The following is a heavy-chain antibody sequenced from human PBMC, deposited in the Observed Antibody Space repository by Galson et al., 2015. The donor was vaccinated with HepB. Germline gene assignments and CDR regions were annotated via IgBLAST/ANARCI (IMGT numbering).Heavy chain of an antibody. Sequence: SLRLSCAASGFTFSGSAMHWVRQASGRGLEWVGRIGSKANSYATAYAASVKGRFTISRDDSKNTAYMQMNSLKTEDTAVYYCTRLGDLSGYISLWGQGTLVTVSS. V-gene: IGHV3-73*01. J-gene: IGHJ4*02. CDR3: TRLGDLSGYISL. CDR2: IGSKANSYAT. D-gene: IGHD6-13*01. CDR1: GFTFSGSA.